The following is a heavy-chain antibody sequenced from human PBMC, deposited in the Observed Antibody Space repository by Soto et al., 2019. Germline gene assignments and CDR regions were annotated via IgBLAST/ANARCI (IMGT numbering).Heavy chain of an antibody. CDR3: AREDTGMAYFDY. Sequence: GSLRPSCAASGSTFSSSEMHWVRQAPGKGLEWVSYISKSGTVIYYEDSVKGRFTIPRGNAKNSLYLQMNSLRAEDTAVYYCAREDTGMAYFDYWGQGTLVTVSS. V-gene: IGHV3-48*03. CDR1: GSTFSSSE. CDR2: ISKSGTVI. D-gene: IGHD5-18*01. J-gene: IGHJ4*02.